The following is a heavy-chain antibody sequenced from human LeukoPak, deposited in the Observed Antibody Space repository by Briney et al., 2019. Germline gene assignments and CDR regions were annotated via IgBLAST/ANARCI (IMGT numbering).Heavy chain of an antibody. J-gene: IGHJ4*02. CDR1: GFTFSSYA. CDR3: ARSTHGGVIAPFDC. D-gene: IGHD3-16*02. Sequence: GGSLRLSCAASGFTFSSYAMHWVRQAPGEGLEWVAIISYDGSNKYYADPVKGRFTISRDNPKNTLYLQMSSLRAEDTAVYYCARSTHGGVIAPFDCWGQGTLVTVSS. V-gene: IGHV3-30*04. CDR2: ISYDGSNK.